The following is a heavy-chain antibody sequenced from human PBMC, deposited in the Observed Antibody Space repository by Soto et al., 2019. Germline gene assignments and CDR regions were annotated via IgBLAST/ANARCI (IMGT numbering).Heavy chain of an antibody. J-gene: IGHJ5*02. D-gene: IGHD1-26*01. V-gene: IGHV4-59*01. CDR3: ARDMHAGFTHYFDP. CDR2: TSYTGTT. Sequence: PSERQSIACFVARCSLASYGASWIRQIPGKGLEWSAYTSYTGTTTYKPSLQSRGTISLDTSKHQLPRKLTSMTAADTAVYSCARDMHAGFTHYFDPWAKGTLVTVSS. CDR1: RCSLASYG.